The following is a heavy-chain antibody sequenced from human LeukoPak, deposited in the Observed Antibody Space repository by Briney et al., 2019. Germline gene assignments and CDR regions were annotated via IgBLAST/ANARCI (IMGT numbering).Heavy chain of an antibody. V-gene: IGHV4-39*01. D-gene: IGHD3-10*01. Sequence: SETLSLTCTVSGGSISSYSWSWIRQPPGKGLEWIGSIYYSGSTYYNPSLKSRVTISVDTSKNQFSLKLNSVTATDTAVYYCARHYGPWGQGTLVTVSS. CDR2: IYYSGST. CDR3: ARHYGP. CDR1: GGSISSYS. J-gene: IGHJ4*02.